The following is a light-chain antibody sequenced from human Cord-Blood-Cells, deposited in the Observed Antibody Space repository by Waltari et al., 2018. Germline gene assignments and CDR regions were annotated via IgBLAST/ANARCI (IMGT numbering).Light chain of an antibody. J-gene: IGKJ1*01. CDR2: WAS. CDR1: QSVFYSSNNKNY. CDR3: QQYYSTPPT. Sequence: DIVMPQSPDSLAVSLGERATINCKSSQSVFYSSNNKNYLAWYQQKPGQPPKLLIYWASTRESGVPDPFSGSGSGTDFTLTISSLQAGDVGVYYCQQYYSTPPTFGQGTKVEIK. V-gene: IGKV4-1*01.